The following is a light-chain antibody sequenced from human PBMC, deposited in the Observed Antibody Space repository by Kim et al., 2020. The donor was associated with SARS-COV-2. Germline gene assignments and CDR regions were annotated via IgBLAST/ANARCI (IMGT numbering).Light chain of an antibody. J-gene: IGLJ2*01. Sequence: PGQSITISCTRTQTDIGAYNYVSWYQQHPRQSPRLLIYDVSNRPSGVSNRFSGSKSGNTASLAISGLQTEDEAHYYCSSYTSGSTLFGGGTQLTVL. CDR1: QTDIGAYNY. V-gene: IGLV2-14*03. CDR2: DVS. CDR3: SSYTSGSTL.